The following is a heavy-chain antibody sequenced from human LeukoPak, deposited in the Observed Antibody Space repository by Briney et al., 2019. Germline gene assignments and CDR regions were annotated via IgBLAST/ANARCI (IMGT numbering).Heavy chain of an antibody. V-gene: IGHV1-69*13. Sequence: GASVKVSCKASGGTFSSYAISWVRQAPGQGLEWMGGIFPIFGTANYAQKFQGRVTITADESTSTAYMELSSLRSEDTAVYYCARGPCTGGVCYNAFDIWGQGTMVTVSS. CDR3: ARGPCTGGVCYNAFDI. CDR1: GGTFSSYA. J-gene: IGHJ3*02. D-gene: IGHD2-8*02. CDR2: IFPIFGTA.